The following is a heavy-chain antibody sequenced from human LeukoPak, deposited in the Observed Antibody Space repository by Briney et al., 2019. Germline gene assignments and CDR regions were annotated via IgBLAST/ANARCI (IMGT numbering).Heavy chain of an antibody. CDR1: GYTFTGYY. J-gene: IGHJ6*03. CDR2: INPNSGGT. Sequence: ASVKVSCKASGYTFTGYYMHWVRQAPGQGLEWMGWINPNSGGTNYAQKFQGRVTMTRDTSISTAYMQLSRLRSDDTAVYYCAKDRYGDYEAPFHYYMDAWGRGTTVTVSS. V-gene: IGHV1-2*02. CDR3: AKDRYGDYEAPFHYYMDA. D-gene: IGHD5-12*01.